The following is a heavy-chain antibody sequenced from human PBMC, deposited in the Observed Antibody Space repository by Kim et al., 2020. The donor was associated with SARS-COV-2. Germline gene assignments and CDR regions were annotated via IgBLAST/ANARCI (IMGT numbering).Heavy chain of an antibody. CDR2: GTAI. J-gene: IGHJ4*02. V-gene: IGHV3-11*01. CDR3: VREPAY. Sequence: GTAIKYPDSVNGRFTISRDNAKKSLSLQMNSLTPEDTAVYYCVREPAYWGQGTLVTVSS.